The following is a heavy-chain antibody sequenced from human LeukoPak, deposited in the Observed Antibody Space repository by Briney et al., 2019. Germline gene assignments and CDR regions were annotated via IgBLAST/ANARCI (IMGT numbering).Heavy chain of an antibody. V-gene: IGHV1-69*13. J-gene: IGHJ3*02. Sequence: SVKVSCKASGYTFTSYGISWVRQAPGRGLEWMGGIIPIFGTANYAQKFQGRVTITADESTSTAYMELSSLRSEDTAVYYCARTREAIFGVVPLHDAFDIWGQGTMVTVSS. D-gene: IGHD3-3*01. CDR2: IIPIFGTA. CDR3: ARTREAIFGVVPLHDAFDI. CDR1: GYTFTSYG.